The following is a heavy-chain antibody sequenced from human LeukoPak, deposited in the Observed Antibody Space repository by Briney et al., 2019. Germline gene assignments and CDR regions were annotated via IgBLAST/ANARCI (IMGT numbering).Heavy chain of an antibody. D-gene: IGHD4-11*01. J-gene: IGHJ6*03. Sequence: PSETLSLTCTVSGGSISSYYWSWIRQPPGKGLEWIGYIYYSGSTNYNPSLKSRVTMSVDTSKNQFSLKLSSVTAADTAVYYCARVKVTPPHYYYYMDVWGKGTTVTVSS. CDR3: ARVKVTPPHYYYYMDV. CDR2: IYYSGST. V-gene: IGHV4-59*01. CDR1: GGSISSYY.